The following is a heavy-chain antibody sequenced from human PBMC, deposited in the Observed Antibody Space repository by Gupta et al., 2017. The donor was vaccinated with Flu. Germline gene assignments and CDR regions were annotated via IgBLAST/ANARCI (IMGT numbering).Heavy chain of an antibody. CDR2: ISAYNGNT. J-gene: IGHJ6*02. V-gene: IGHV1-18*01. Sequence: QVQLVQSGAEVKKPGASVKVSCKASGYTFTSYGISWVRQAPGQGLEWMGWISAYNGNTNYAQKLQGRVTMTTDTSTSTAYMELRSLRSDETAVYYCARDGYDFWSGYYDYYYGMDVWGQGTTVTVSS. D-gene: IGHD3-3*01. CDR1: GYTFTSYG. CDR3: ARDGYDFWSGYYDYYYGMDV.